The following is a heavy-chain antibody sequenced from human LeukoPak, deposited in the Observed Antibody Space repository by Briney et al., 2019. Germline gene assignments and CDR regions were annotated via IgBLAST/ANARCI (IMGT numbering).Heavy chain of an antibody. D-gene: IGHD6-13*01. Sequence: PGGSLRLSCAASGFTFSDYGMHWVRQAPGKGLEWVAFIRYDGSDKYYADSVKGRFTISRDNSKNTLYVQMNTLRAEDTAVYYCAKDISRSSYYYFDYWGQGTLVTVSS. J-gene: IGHJ4*02. CDR2: IRYDGSDK. V-gene: IGHV3-30*02. CDR1: GFTFSDYG. CDR3: AKDISRSSYYYFDY.